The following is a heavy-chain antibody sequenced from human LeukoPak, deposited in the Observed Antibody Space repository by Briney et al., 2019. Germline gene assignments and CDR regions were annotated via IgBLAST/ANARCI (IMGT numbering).Heavy chain of an antibody. D-gene: IGHD5-18*01. CDR2: IHSNDDT. CDR3: TRGHAAMGEH. Sequence: GGSLRLSXAVSDFNVIPNYMTWVCQAPGKGLECISVIHSNDDTYYAASVRGRFTISRDTSNYMLYLQMNSLRAEDTAIYFCTRGHAAMGEHWGQGILVTVSS. V-gene: IGHV3-53*01. CDR1: DFNVIPNY. J-gene: IGHJ4*02.